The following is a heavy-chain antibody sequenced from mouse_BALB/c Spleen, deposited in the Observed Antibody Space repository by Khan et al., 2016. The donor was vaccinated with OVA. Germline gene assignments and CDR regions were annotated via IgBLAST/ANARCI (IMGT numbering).Heavy chain of an antibody. CDR3: ARETTTSYWYFDV. CDR2: IHPSDSET. D-gene: IGHD1-1*01. V-gene: IGHV1-61*01. Sequence: QVQLQQPGAELVRPGTSVKLSCKASGYSFTSYWMHWVKQRPGQGLEWIGIIHPSDSETKLNQKFKDKATLTVDKSSSTAYMQLRSPTSEDSAVVYCARETTTSYWYFDVWGAGITVTVSS. CDR1: GYSFTSYW. J-gene: IGHJ1*01.